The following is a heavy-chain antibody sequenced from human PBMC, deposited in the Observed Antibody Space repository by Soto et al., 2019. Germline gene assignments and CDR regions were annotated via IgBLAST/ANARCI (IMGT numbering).Heavy chain of an antibody. D-gene: IGHD2-15*01. Sequence: QITLKESGPTLVKPTQTLTLTCTFSGFSLSTSGEGMGWIRQPPGKALEWLALIYWDDDKRYSPSLKSRLTITKDSSKNQVVLTMTNMDPVDTATYYCALLVVAAKGNENWFDPWGQGTLVTVSS. V-gene: IGHV2-5*02. CDR2: IYWDDDK. CDR1: GFSLSTSGEG. CDR3: ALLVVAAKGNENWFDP. J-gene: IGHJ5*02.